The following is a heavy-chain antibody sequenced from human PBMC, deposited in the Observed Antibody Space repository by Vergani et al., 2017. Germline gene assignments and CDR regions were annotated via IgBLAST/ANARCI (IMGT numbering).Heavy chain of an antibody. CDR3: ARRRAAAGTRGLYFDY. CDR2: INHSGST. D-gene: IGHD6-13*01. CDR1: GGSFSGYY. Sequence: QVQLQQWGAGLLKPSETLSLTCAVYGGSFSGYYWSWIRQPPGKGLEWIGEINHSGSTNYNPSLKSRVTISVDTSKNQFSLKLSSVTAADPAVYYCARRRAAAGTRGLYFDYWGQGTLVTVSS. V-gene: IGHV4-34*01. J-gene: IGHJ4*02.